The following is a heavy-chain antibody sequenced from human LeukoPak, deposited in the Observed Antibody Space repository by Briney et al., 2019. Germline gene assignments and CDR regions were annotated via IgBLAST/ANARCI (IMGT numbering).Heavy chain of an antibody. CDR2: IYTSGST. CDR1: GGSISSGSYY. J-gene: IGHJ6*03. Sequence: PSETLSLTCTVSGGSISSGSYYWSWIRQPAGKGLEWIGRIYTSGSTNYNPSLKSRVTMSVDTSKNQFSLKLSSVTAADTAVYYCARGWVTTVVTPHMDVWGKGTTVTVSS. D-gene: IGHD4-23*01. CDR3: ARGWVTTVVTPHMDV. V-gene: IGHV4-61*02.